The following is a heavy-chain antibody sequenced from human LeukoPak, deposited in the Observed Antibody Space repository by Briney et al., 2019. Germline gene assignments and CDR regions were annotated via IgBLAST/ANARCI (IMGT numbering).Heavy chain of an antibody. CDR1: GFTFSSYA. D-gene: IGHD1-26*01. J-gene: IGHJ4*02. CDR2: ISGSGGST. CDR3: AVGGSYYISADY. V-gene: IGHV3-23*01. Sequence: GSLRLSCAASGFTFSSYAMSWVRQAPGKGLEWVSAISGSGGSTYYADSVKGRFTISRDNSKNTLYLQMNSLRAEDTAVYYCAVGGSYYISADYWGQGTLVTVSS.